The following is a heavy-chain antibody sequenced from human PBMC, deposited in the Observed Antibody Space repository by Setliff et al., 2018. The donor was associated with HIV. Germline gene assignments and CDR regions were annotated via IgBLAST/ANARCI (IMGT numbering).Heavy chain of an antibody. CDR3: AKKTAAYTSGSWLHY. V-gene: IGHV3-21*05. CDR1: RFSFSDNG. D-gene: IGHD3-10*01. CDR2: ISSSSSYI. J-gene: IGHJ4*02. Sequence: GGSLRLSCAASRFSFSDNGMNWVRQAPGRGLEWVSYISSSSSYIYYADSVKGRFTISRDNAKNSLFLQMNSLRAEDTAVYYCAKKTAAYTSGSWLHYWGQGTLVTVSS.